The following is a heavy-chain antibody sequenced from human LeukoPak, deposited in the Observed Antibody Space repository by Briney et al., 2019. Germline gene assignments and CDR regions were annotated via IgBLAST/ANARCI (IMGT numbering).Heavy chain of an antibody. CDR3: ARRAYDSSKSWGGIDY. J-gene: IGHJ4*02. D-gene: IGHD3-22*01. CDR2: INPNSGGT. CDR1: GYTFTGYY. Sequence: ASVKVSCKASGYTFTGYYMHWVRQAPGQGLEWMGWINPNSGGTNYAQKFQGRVTMTRDTSISTAYMELSRLRSDDTAVYYCARRAYDSSKSWGGIDYWGQGTLVTVSS. V-gene: IGHV1-2*02.